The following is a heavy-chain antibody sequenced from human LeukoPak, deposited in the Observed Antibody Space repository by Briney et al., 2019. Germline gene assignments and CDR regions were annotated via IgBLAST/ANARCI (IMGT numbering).Heavy chain of an antibody. V-gene: IGHV4-59*12. Sequence: PSETLSLTCTVSGGSISSYYWSWIRQPPGKGLEWIGYIYYSGSTYYNPSLKSRVTISVDTSKNQFSLKLSSVTAADTAVYYCARLNYDILTGYPYYFDYWGQGTLVTVSS. D-gene: IGHD3-9*01. CDR2: IYYSGST. J-gene: IGHJ4*02. CDR3: ARLNYDILTGYPYYFDY. CDR1: GGSISSYY.